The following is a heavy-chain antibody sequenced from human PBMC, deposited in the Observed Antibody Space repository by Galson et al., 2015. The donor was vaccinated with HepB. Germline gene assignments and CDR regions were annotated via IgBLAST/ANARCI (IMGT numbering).Heavy chain of an antibody. V-gene: IGHV3-20*04. Sequence: SLRLSCAASGFTFDDYGMSWVRQAPGKGLEWVSGINWNGGSTGYADSVKGRFTISRDNAKNSLYLQMNSLRAEDTALYYCAREPSSADVWGSYKYYYGMDVWGQGTTVTVSS. D-gene: IGHD3-16*01. CDR3: AREPSSADVWGSYKYYYGMDV. CDR1: GFTFDDYG. CDR2: INWNGGST. J-gene: IGHJ6*02.